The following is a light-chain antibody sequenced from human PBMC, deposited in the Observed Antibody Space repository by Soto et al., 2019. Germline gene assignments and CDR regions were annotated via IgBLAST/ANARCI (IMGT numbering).Light chain of an antibody. CDR3: QQYGSSPWT. V-gene: IGKV3-20*01. CDR1: QSVGTK. J-gene: IGKJ1*01. Sequence: EIVLTQSPGTLSLSPGARAPLSCRASQSVGTKLAWYQQTRGQAPRLLIYGASSRATGIPDRFSGSGSGTDFTLTISRLEPEDFAVYYCQQYGSSPWTFGQGTKVDIK. CDR2: GAS.